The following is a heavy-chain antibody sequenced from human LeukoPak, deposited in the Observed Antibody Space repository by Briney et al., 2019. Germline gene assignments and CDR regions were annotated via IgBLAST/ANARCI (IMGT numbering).Heavy chain of an antibody. J-gene: IGHJ4*02. CDR2: IIPILGIA. D-gene: IGHD6-13*01. CDR1: GGTFSSYA. Sequence: SVKVSCKASGGTFSSYAISWVRQAPGQGLEWMGRIIPILGIANYAQKFQGRVTITADKSTSTAYMELSSLRSEDTAVYYCARENNSSSWFDYWGQGTLVTVSS. CDR3: ARENNSSSWFDY. V-gene: IGHV1-69*04.